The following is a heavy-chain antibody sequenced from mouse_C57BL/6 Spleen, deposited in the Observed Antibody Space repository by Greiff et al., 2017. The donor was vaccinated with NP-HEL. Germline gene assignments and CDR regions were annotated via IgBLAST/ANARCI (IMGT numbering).Heavy chain of an antibody. D-gene: IGHD1-1*01. CDR2: FHPYNDDT. CDR1: GYTFTTYP. Sequence: VQLQQSGAELVKPGASVKMSCKASGYTFTTYPIEWMKQNHGKSLEWIGNFHPYNDDTKYNEKFKGKATLTVEKSSSTVYLELSRLTSDDSAVYYCARGGIYYYGSSYGGYAMDYWGQGTSVTVSS. V-gene: IGHV1-47*01. CDR3: ARGGIYYYGSSYGGYAMDY. J-gene: IGHJ4*01.